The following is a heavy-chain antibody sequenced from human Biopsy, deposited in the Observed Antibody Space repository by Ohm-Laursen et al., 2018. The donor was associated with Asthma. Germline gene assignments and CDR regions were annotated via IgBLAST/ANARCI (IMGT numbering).Heavy chain of an antibody. CDR1: GYTFNSAG. CDR2: ISVYNGNT. V-gene: IGHV1-18*01. CDR3: ARAVDYSNYYGIDV. D-gene: IGHD3-10*01. Sequence: ASVKVSCKTSGYTFNSAGITWVRQAPGQGLEWMGWISVYNGNTKVAQKLQDRVTMITDTSTSTAYMELRSLRSDDTAMYFCARAVDYSNYYGIDVWGQGTTVTVS. J-gene: IGHJ6*02.